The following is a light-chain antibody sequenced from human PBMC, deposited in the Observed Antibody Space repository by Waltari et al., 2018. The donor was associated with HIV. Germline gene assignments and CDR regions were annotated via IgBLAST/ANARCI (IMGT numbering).Light chain of an antibody. Sequence: DIVITQSPDDLTGSLRERVPINCQSRLDVLYSSNNKNYLAWYQQKPGQPPKLLIYWASTRESGVPDRFSGSGSGTDFTLTISSLQAEDVAVYYCQQYYSTPYTFGQGTKLKI. CDR1: LDVLYSSNNKNY. CDR2: WAS. J-gene: IGKJ2*01. V-gene: IGKV4-1*01. CDR3: QQYYSTPYT.